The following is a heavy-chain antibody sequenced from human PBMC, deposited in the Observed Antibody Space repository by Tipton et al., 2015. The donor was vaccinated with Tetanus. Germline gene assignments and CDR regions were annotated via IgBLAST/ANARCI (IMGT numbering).Heavy chain of an antibody. CDR1: GGSISSSSYY. V-gene: IGHV4-39*01. Sequence: TLSLTCTVSGGSISSSSYYWGWIRQPPGKGLEWIGSIYYSGSTYYNPPLKSRVTISEDTSKTQFSLKLSSVTAADTAVYYCARQQAGSYPHHNPFDYWGQGTLVTVSS. D-gene: IGHD3-10*01. CDR3: ARQQAGSYPHHNPFDY. J-gene: IGHJ4*02. CDR2: IYYSGST.